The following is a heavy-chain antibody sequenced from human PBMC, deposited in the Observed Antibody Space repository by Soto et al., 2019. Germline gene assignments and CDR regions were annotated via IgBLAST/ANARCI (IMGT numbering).Heavy chain of an antibody. J-gene: IGHJ6*02. V-gene: IGHV3-72*01. CDR2: TRNKANSYTT. CDR1: GFTFSDHY. CDR3: ATPGNTHDGMDV. Sequence: EVQLVESGGGLVQPGGSLRLSCAASGFTFSDHYMDWVRQAPGKGLEWVGRTRNKANSYTTEYAASVKGRFTISRDDSKNSLYLQMNSLKTEDTAVYYCATPGNTHDGMDVWGQGTTVTVSS. D-gene: IGHD2-15*01.